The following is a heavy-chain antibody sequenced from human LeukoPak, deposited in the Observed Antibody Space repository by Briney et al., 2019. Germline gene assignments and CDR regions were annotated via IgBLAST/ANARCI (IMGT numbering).Heavy chain of an antibody. V-gene: IGHV3-21*01. CDR2: ISSSSSYI. J-gene: IGHJ4*02. CDR1: GFTFSSYS. D-gene: IGHD2-8*01. Sequence: PGGSLRLSCAASGFTFSSYSMNWVRQAPGKGLEWVSSISSSSSYIYYADSVKGRFTISGDNAKNSLYLQMNSLRAEDTAVYYCARVGPVLMAPYLNWGQGTLVTVSS. CDR3: ARVGPVLMAPYLN.